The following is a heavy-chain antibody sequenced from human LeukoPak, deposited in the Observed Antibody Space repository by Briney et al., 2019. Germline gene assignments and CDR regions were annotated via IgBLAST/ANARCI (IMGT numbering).Heavy chain of an antibody. CDR2: INAGDGNT. Sequence: ASVKVSCKASGYTFTSYAIDWVRQAPGQRLEWMGWINAGDGNTKYSQKFQGRVTITRDTFASTVYMELSSLRSEDMAVYYCARASVRSGSYGYWGQGTLVTVSS. J-gene: IGHJ4*02. CDR1: GYTFTSYA. V-gene: IGHV1-3*01. CDR3: ARASVRSGSYGY. D-gene: IGHD1-26*01.